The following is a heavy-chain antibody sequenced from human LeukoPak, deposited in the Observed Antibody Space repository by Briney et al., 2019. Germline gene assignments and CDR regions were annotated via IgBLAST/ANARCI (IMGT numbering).Heavy chain of an antibody. D-gene: IGHD5-18*01. V-gene: IGHV4-4*02. Sequence: SETLSLTCAVSGGSISSSNWWSWVRQPPGKGLEWIGEIYHSGSTNYNPSLKSRVTISVDTSKNQFSLKLSSVTAADTAVYYCAREPQGGYSYGFDYWGQGTLVTVSS. J-gene: IGHJ4*02. CDR3: AREPQGGYSYGFDY. CDR1: GGSISSSNW. CDR2: IYHSGST.